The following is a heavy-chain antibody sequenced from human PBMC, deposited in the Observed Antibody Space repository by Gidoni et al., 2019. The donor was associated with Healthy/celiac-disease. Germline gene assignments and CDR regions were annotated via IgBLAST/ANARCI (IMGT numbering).Heavy chain of an antibody. CDR2: ISSSSSYI. D-gene: IGHD6-19*01. J-gene: IGHJ4*02. V-gene: IGHV3-21*01. CDR1: GFTFSSYS. Sequence: EVQLVESGGGLVKPGGSLRLSCAASGFTFSSYSMNWVRQAPGKGLEWVSSISSSSSYIYYADSVKGRFTISRDNAKNSLYLQMNSLRAEDTAVYDCARDFQGAVAAHNYYFDYWGQGTLVTVSS. CDR3: ARDFQGAVAAHNYYFDY.